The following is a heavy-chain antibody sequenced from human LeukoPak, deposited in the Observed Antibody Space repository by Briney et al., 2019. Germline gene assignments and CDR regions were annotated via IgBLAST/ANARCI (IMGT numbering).Heavy chain of an antibody. CDR3: ARVAVAGTPLGMDV. CDR1: GGSFSGYY. D-gene: IGHD6-19*01. V-gene: IGHV4-34*01. Sequence: PSETLSLTCAVYGGSFSGYYWSWIRQPPGKGLEWIGEINHSGSTNYNPSLKSRVTISVDTSKNKFSLKLSSVTAADTAVYYCARVAVAGTPLGMDVWGQGTTVTVSS. CDR2: INHSGST. J-gene: IGHJ6*02.